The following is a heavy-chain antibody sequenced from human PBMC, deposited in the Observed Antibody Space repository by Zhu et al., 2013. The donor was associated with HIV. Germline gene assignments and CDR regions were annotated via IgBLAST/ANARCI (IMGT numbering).Heavy chain of an antibody. V-gene: IGHV1-69*06. J-gene: IGHJ4*02. Sequence: QVQLVQSGAEVKKPGSSVKVSCKASGGTFSSYAISWVRQAPGQGLEWMGGIIPIFGTANYAQKFQGRVTITADKSTSTAYMELSSLRSEDTAVYYCARVERYYYDSSGYLPFDYWGQGTLVTVSS. D-gene: IGHD3-22*01. CDR3: ARVERYYYDSSGYLPFDY. CDR2: IIPIFGTA. CDR1: GGTFSSYA.